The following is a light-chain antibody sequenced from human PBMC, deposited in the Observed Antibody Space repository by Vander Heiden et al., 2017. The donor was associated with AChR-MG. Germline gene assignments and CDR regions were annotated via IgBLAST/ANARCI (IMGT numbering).Light chain of an antibody. CDR3: QQDSSYPWT. Sequence: DIQMTQSPSTLSASVGDRVTITCRASQSISSWLAWYQQKPGKAPKLLIYDASSLESGVPSRFSGSGSGTEFTLTISSLQPDDFATYYCQQDSSYPWTFGPGTKVEIK. V-gene: IGKV1-5*01. CDR2: DAS. J-gene: IGKJ1*01. CDR1: QSISSW.